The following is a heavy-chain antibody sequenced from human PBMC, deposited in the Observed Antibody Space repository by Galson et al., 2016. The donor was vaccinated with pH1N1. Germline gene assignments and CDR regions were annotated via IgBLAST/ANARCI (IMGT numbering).Heavy chain of an antibody. V-gene: IGHV4-34*01. CDR1: GGSFSGYY. Sequence: SETLSLTCAVYGGSFSGYYWSWIRQPPGKGLEWIGEIDPSGTPNFSPSPKSRATISVEMSKNQLSLNLSSVTAADTAVYYCARGRHGGGAYWGQGILVTVA. CDR3: ARGRHGGGAY. D-gene: IGHD5-24*01. CDR2: IDPSGTP. J-gene: IGHJ4*02.